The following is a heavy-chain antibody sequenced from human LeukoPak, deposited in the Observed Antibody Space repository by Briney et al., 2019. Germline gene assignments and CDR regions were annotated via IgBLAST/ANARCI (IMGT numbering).Heavy chain of an antibody. CDR2: INPNRGGT. Sequence: ASVKVSCKASGYTFTRYYMHWVRQAPGQGLEWMGWINPNRGGTNYAQKFQGRVTMTRDTSISTAYMELSRLRSDDTAVYYCARVGAVTSYYFDYWGQGTLVTVSS. V-gene: IGHV1-2*02. CDR1: GYTFTRYY. CDR3: ARVGAVTSYYFDY. D-gene: IGHD3-16*01. J-gene: IGHJ4*02.